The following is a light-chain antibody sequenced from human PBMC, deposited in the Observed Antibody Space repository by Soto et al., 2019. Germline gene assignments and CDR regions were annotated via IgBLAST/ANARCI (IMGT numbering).Light chain of an antibody. V-gene: IGKV1-33*01. CDR1: QDISNY. CDR2: DAS. CDR3: QQYDNLPLT. Sequence: IQMCKSPSSLSSSVGDRVTITCQASQDISNYLNWYQQKPGKAPKLLIYDASNLETGVPSRFSGSGSGTDFTFTISSLQPEDIATYYCQQYDNLPLTFGGGTKVDIK. J-gene: IGKJ4*01.